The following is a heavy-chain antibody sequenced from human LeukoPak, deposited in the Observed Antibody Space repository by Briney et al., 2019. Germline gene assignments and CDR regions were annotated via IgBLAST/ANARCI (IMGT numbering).Heavy chain of an antibody. CDR2: ISSSGSTI. J-gene: IGHJ4*02. Sequence: GGSLRLSCAASGFAFSDYYMSWIRQAPGKGLEWVSYISSSGSTIYYADSVKGRFTISRDNAKNSLYLQMNSLRAEDTAVYYCARDYRPMVRGALWAYWGQGTLVTVSS. CDR1: GFAFSDYY. D-gene: IGHD3-10*01. V-gene: IGHV3-11*01. CDR3: ARDYRPMVRGALWAY.